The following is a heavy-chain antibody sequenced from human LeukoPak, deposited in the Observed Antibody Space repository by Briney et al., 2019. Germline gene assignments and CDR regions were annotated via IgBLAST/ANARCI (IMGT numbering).Heavy chain of an antibody. V-gene: IGHV4-39*07. CDR3: ARDTITIFGVAGAFDI. Sequence: SETLSLTCIVSGGSISSTVSYWGWVRQPPGKGLEWIGSIHYSGSTYYIPSLKSRITISLDMSKNQYSLKLTSVTAADTAVYYCARDTITIFGVAGAFDIWGQGTMVTVSS. D-gene: IGHD3-3*01. CDR1: GGSISSTVSY. CDR2: IHYSGST. J-gene: IGHJ3*02.